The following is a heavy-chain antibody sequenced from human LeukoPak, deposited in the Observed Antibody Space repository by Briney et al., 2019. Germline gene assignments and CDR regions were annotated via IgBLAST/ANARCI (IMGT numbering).Heavy chain of an antibody. V-gene: IGHV1-46*01. D-gene: IGHD3-10*01. CDR3: AKVGSGGYFDY. CDR1: GYTFTTYY. J-gene: IGHJ4*02. Sequence: ASVKVSCKASGYTFTTYYMHWVRQAPGQGLEWMGTINPLGGSTTYAQKFQGRVTMARDTSTSTVYMELSSLRSGDTAIYYCAKVGSGGYFDYWGQGTLVTVSS. CDR2: INPLGGST.